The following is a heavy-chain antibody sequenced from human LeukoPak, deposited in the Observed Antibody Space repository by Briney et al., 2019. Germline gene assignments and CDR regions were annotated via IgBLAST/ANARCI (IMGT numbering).Heavy chain of an antibody. CDR2: LKSKADGETA. CDR3: VPTYCSGDCYSAFDY. V-gene: IGHV3-15*01. CDR1: GFTFTDAW. Sequence: PGGSLRLSCAASGFTFTDAWMTWVRQAPGKGLEWVGRLKSKADGETADYAAPVESRFTMSRDDSKSTLYLQMNSLRTEDTAVYYCVPTYCSGDCYSAFDYWGEGTLVTVSS. J-gene: IGHJ4*02. D-gene: IGHD2-21*02.